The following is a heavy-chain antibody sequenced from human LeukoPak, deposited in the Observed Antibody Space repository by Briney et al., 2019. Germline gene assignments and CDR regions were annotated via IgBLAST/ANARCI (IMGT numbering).Heavy chain of an antibody. J-gene: IGHJ4*02. Sequence: GGSLRLSCVASGFTFSTAWMSWLRQAPGKGLEWVGRIKSNSDGGTTDYAASVKGRFTVSRDDSKNTVYLQMNSLKTEDTAVYYCLWWDYWGQGTLVTVSS. CDR2: IKSNSDGGTT. D-gene: IGHD2-21*01. CDR3: LWWDY. CDR1: GFTFSTAW. V-gene: IGHV3-15*01.